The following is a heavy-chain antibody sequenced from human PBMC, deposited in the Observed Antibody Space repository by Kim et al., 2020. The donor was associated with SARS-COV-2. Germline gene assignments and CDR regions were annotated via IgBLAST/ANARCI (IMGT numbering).Heavy chain of an antibody. V-gene: IGHV4-34*01. J-gene: IGHJ4*02. CDR2: INHSGST. D-gene: IGHD2-2*01. CDR3: ARGTLGYCSSTSCYESYFDY. Sequence: SETLSLTCAVYGGSFSGYYWSWIRQPPGKGLEWIGEINHSGSTNYNPSLKSRVTISVDTSKNQFSLKLSSVTAADTAVYYCARGTLGYCSSTSCYESYFDYWGQGTLVTVSS. CDR1: GGSFSGYY.